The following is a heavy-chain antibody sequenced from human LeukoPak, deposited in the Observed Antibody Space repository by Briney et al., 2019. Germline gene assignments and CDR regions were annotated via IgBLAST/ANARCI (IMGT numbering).Heavy chain of an antibody. D-gene: IGHD4-11*01. CDR1: GFTFSSYA. V-gene: IGHV3-21*01. J-gene: IGHJ4*02. Sequence: GGSLRLSCAASGFTFSSYAMNWVRQAPGKGLEWVSSISSSSTYIYYADSVKGRFTISRDNAKNSLYLQMNSLRAEDTAVYYCARDGSTVTNYYFDYWGQGTLVTVSS. CDR3: ARDGSTVTNYYFDY. CDR2: ISSSSTYI.